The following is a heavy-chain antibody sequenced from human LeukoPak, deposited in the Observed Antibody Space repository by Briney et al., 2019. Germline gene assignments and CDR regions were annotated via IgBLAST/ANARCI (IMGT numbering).Heavy chain of an antibody. CDR3: ARGYCSGGSCYQYYFDY. V-gene: IGHV3-33*01. Sequence: GGSLRLSCAASGFTFSSYGMPWVRQAPGKGLEWVAVIWYDGSNKYYADSVKGRFTISRDNSKNTLYLQMNSLRAEDTAVYYCARGYCSGGSCYQYYFDYWGQGTLVTVSS. CDR2: IWYDGSNK. J-gene: IGHJ4*02. CDR1: GFTFSSYG. D-gene: IGHD2-15*01.